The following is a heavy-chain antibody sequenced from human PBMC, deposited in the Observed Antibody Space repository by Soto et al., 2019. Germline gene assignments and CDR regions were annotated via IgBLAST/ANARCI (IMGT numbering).Heavy chain of an antibody. V-gene: IGHV1-69*06. D-gene: IGHD3-10*01. J-gene: IGHJ3*02. CDR1: GGTFSSYT. Sequence: SVKVSCKASGGTFSSYTISWVRQAPGQGLEWMGGIIPIFGTANYAQKFQGRVTITADKSTSTAYMELSSLRSEDTAVYYCATRAGADAFDIWGQGTMVTVSS. CDR2: IIPIFGTA. CDR3: ATRAGADAFDI.